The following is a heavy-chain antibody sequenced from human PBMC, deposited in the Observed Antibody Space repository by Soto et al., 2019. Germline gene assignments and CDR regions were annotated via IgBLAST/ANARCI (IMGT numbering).Heavy chain of an antibody. CDR3: ARDLYSSSWYAWGAFDI. Sequence: GASVKVSCEESEYTFTTYSLHWVRQAPGQGLEWMGIINPTSSTTSDAQKFQGRVTMTRDMSTSTVYMELSSLRSEDTAVYYCARDLYSSSWYAWGAFDIWGQGTMVTVSS. D-gene: IGHD6-13*01. V-gene: IGHV1-46*03. CDR2: INPTSSTT. J-gene: IGHJ3*02. CDR1: EYTFTTYS.